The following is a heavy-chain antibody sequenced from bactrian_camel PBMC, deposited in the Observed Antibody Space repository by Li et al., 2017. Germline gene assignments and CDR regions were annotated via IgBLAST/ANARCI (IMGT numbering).Heavy chain of an antibody. CDR1: GDTSRIAT. CDR2: ISGGSEST. J-gene: IGHJ4*01. CDR3: AGDCTYSSCHTCYTSEGYTY. Sequence: HVQLAESGGGSVHSGGSLRLSCAASGDTSRIATRAWFRQATGKEREAVAAISGGSESTQYADSVKGRFTISQDNAGNTVYLQMNGLKPEDSAMYYCAGDCTYSSCHTCYTSEGYTYWGQGTQVTVS. V-gene: IGHV3S53*01. D-gene: IGHD2*01.